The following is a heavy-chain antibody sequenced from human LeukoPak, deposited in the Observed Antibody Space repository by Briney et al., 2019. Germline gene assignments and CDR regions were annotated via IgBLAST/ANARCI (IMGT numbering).Heavy chain of an antibody. Sequence: GGSLRLSCAASGFTFSSYAMSWVRQAPGKGLEWVSVISSSGSTTFYAGSVKGRFTISRDKSKNTLYLQMNSLRAGDTAVYYCARYSNPPLRGVTTGYYYYYGMDVWGQGTTGSVSS. CDR2: ISSSGSTT. J-gene: IGHJ6*02. V-gene: IGHV3-23*01. D-gene: IGHD4-17*01. CDR3: ARYSNPPLRGVTTGYYYYYGMDV. CDR1: GFTFSSYA.